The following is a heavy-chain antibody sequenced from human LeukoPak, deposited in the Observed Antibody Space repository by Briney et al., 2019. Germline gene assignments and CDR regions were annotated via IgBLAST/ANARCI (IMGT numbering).Heavy chain of an antibody. CDR3: ASLRERSYYARGFDY. CDR2: IYYSGST. V-gene: IGHV4-39*01. J-gene: IGHJ4*02. D-gene: IGHD3-3*01. Sequence: SETLSLTCTVSGDSISSSSYYWGWIRQPPGKGLEWIGSIYYSGSTYYNPSLKSRVTMSVDKSRNQFSLKLSSVTAKDTAVYYCASLRERSYYARGFDYWGQGTLVTVSS. CDR1: GDSISSSSYY.